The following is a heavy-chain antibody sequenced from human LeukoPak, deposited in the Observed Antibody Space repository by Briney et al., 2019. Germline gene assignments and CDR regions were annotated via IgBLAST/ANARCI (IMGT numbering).Heavy chain of an antibody. V-gene: IGHV7-4-1*02. CDR3: ARGLRLRYFDWLSPFDY. CDR1: GYTFTSYA. CDR2: INTNTGNP. J-gene: IGHJ4*02. D-gene: IGHD3-9*01. Sequence: ASVKVSCKASGYTFTSYAMNWVRQAPGQGLEWMGWINTNTGNPTYAQGFTGRFVFSLDTSVSTAYLQISSLKAEDTAVYYCARGLRLRYFDWLSPFDYWGQGTVVTVSS.